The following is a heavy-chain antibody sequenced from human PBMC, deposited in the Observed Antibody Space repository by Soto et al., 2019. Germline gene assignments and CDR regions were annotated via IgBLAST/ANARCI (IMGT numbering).Heavy chain of an antibody. V-gene: IGHV4-31*03. CDR3: ARDIGESFWSGYSVPGNWHDP. D-gene: IGHD3-3*01. J-gene: IGHJ5*01. CDR1: GGSISSGGYY. Sequence: TWSLSCTVSGGSISSGGYYWSWIRQDPVKGLEWIGYIYYSGSTYYNPSLKSRVTISVDTSKNQVSLKLSSVTAADTAVYYCARDIGESFWSGYSVPGNWHDPWAQRTLDTVSS. CDR2: IYYSGST.